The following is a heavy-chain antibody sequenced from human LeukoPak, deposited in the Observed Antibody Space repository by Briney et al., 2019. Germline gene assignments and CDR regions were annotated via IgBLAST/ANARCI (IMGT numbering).Heavy chain of an antibody. CDR2: ISSSGSTI. CDR3: ARGSGIAAAGTWYNWFDP. J-gene: IGHJ5*02. V-gene: IGHV3-48*03. Sequence: GGSLRLSCAASGFTFSSYEMNWVRQAPGKGLEWVSSISSSGSTIYYADSVKGRFTISRDNAKNSLYLQMNSLRAEDTAVYYCARGSGIAAAGTWYNWFDPWGQGTLVTVSS. CDR1: GFTFSSYE. D-gene: IGHD6-13*01.